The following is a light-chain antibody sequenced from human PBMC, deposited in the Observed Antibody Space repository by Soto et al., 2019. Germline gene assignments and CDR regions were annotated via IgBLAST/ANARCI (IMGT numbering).Light chain of an antibody. V-gene: IGLV2-11*01. J-gene: IGLJ1*01. CDR2: DVS. CDR1: SSDVGGYNY. CDR3: CSYAGSYTPHYV. Sequence: QSVLTQPRSVSGSPGQSVTISCTGTSSDVGGYNYVSWYQQHPGKAPKLMIYDVSKRPSGVPDRFSGSKSGNTASLTISGLQAEDEADYYCCSYAGSYTPHYVFGTGTKVTVL.